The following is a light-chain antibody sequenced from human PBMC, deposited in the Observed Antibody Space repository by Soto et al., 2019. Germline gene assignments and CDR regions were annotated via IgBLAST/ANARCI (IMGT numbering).Light chain of an antibody. J-gene: IGKJ1*01. Sequence: DIQMTQSPSTLSASVGDRVTITCRASQSISSWLAWYQQKPGKAPKLLIYDVSNWESGVPSRFSGSGSGTEFTLTISNLQPDDFATYYCQQYNSYSEAFGQGTKVDI. V-gene: IGKV1-5*01. CDR2: DVS. CDR3: QQYNSYSEA. CDR1: QSISSW.